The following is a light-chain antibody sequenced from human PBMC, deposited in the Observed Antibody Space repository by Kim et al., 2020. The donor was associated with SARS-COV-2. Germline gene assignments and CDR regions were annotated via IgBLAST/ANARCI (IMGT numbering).Light chain of an antibody. J-gene: IGKJ4*01. CDR1: QSISSY. V-gene: IGKV1-39*01. CDR2: AAS. CDR3: QQSYSTPFT. Sequence: DIQMTQSTSSLSASVGDRVTITCRASQSISSYLNWYQQKPGKAPKLLIYAASSLQSGVPSRFSGSGSGTDVTLTISSLQPEDFATFYSQQSYSTPFTSGGGTKVDIK.